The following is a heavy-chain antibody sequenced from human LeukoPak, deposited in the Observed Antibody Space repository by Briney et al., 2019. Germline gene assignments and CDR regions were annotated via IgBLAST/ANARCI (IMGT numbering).Heavy chain of an antibody. V-gene: IGHV3-21*01. D-gene: IGHD3-22*01. J-gene: IGHJ4*02. CDR2: VSGSGGNI. Sequence: GGSLRLSCAASGFTFSSYTMSWVRQAPGKGLEWVSGVSGSGGNIHYADSVKGRFTISRDNAKNSLYLQMNSLRAEDTAVYYCASEDYYDSSGYYRDEDYWGQGTLVTVSS. CDR1: GFTFSSYT. CDR3: ASEDYYDSSGYYRDEDY.